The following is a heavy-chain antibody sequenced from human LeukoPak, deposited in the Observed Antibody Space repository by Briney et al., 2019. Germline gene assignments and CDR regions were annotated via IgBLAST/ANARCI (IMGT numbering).Heavy chain of an antibody. J-gene: IGHJ6*02. Sequence: PGGSLRLSCAASGFTFSSYAMSWVRQAPGKGLEWVSAISGSGGSTYYADSVKGRFTISRDNAKNTLYLQMNSLRAEDTAVYYCARGAYYDFWSGYYYYYGMDVWGQGTTVTVSS. CDR2: ISGSGGST. D-gene: IGHD3-3*01. V-gene: IGHV3-23*01. CDR3: ARGAYYDFWSGYYYYYGMDV. CDR1: GFTFSSYA.